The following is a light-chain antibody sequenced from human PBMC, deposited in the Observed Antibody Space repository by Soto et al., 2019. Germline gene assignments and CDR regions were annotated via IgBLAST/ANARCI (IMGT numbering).Light chain of an antibody. J-gene: IGKJ2*01. Sequence: ETVMTQSPATLSVSPGERVTVSCRASQSVRRALAWYQQKPGQVPRLLIHSASTRATGIPARFSGSGSGTDFTLTISSLQSEDFAVYYCQQYDHWTPDFGQGTKLEIK. CDR3: QQYDHWTPD. CDR2: SAS. CDR1: QSVRRA. V-gene: IGKV3-15*01.